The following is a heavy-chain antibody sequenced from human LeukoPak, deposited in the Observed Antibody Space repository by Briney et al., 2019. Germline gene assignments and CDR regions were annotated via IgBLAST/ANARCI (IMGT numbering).Heavy chain of an antibody. V-gene: IGHV3-21*01. CDR2: ISTSSTYI. CDR3: AALPQDSSYP. CDR1: GSTFRNYN. Sequence: PGGSLRLSCAASGSTFRNYNMNWVRQAPGKGLEWVSSISTSSTYIYYADSVKGRFTISRDNAKNSLYLQMNNLRAEDTAVYYCAALPQDSSYPWGQGTLVTVSS. D-gene: IGHD2-21*01. J-gene: IGHJ5*02.